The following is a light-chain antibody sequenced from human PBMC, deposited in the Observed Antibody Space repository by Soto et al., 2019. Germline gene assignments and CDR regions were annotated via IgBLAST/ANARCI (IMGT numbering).Light chain of an antibody. CDR3: SSYTSSSTGGV. CDR2: EVS. V-gene: IGLV2-14*01. J-gene: IGLJ2*01. CDR1: SSDVGGYNY. Sequence: QSALTQPASVSGSPGQSITISCTGTSSDVGGYNYVSWYQLHPGKAPKLMIYEVSNRPSGVSNRFSGSKSGNTASLTISGLQAEDEADYYCSSYTSSSTGGVFGGGTKLTVL.